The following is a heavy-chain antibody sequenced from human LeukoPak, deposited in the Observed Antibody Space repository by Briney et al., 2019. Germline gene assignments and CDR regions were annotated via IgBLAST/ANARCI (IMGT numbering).Heavy chain of an antibody. CDR3: AKTGNPATGDY. J-gene: IGHJ4*02. Sequence: PGGSLRLSCAASEFTVSSNYMSWVRQAPGKGVEWVSVIYSGGYTYYADSVKGRFTISRDNSKNTLYLQMNSLRAEDTAVYYCAKTGNPATGDYWGQGTLVTVSS. V-gene: IGHV3-53*01. CDR1: EFTVSSNY. CDR2: IYSGGYT. D-gene: IGHD1-1*01.